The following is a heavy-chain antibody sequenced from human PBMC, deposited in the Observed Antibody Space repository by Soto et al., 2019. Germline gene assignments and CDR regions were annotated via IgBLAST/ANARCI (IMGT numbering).Heavy chain of an antibody. J-gene: IGHJ4*02. Sequence: ASVKVSCKASGYTFTHYGFSWVRQAPGQGLEWMAWSIADNGGTIFAPKLQGRVTLTTDTYTGSSYMELRSLRSDDTAVYYCLRDEMGTCTGASCYYFDYWGQGTLVTVSS. D-gene: IGHD2-2*01. CDR1: GYTFTHYG. V-gene: IGHV1-18*04. CDR3: LRDEMGTCTGASCYYFDY. CDR2: SIADNGGT.